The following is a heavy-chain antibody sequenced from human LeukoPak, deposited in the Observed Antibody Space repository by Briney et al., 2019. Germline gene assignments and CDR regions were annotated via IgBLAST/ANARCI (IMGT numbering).Heavy chain of an antibody. Sequence: SETLSLTCTVSGGSISSYYWSWIRQPPGKGLEWIGYIYYSGSTNYNPSLKSRVTISVNMSKTQCSLKRSAVAAADTAVYSCARVSGYHWESYFDYWGQGTLVTDSS. CDR1: GGSISSYY. D-gene: IGHD5-12*01. J-gene: IGHJ4*02. CDR2: IYYSGST. V-gene: IGHV4-59*01. CDR3: ARVSGYHWESYFDY.